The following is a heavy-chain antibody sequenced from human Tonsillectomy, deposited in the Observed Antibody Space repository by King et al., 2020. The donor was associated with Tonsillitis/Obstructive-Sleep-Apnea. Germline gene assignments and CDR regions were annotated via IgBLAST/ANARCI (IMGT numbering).Heavy chain of an antibody. CDR2: VYYTGST. CDR3: ARQGDDWFDP. D-gene: IGHD3-16*01. Sequence: QLQESGPGLVKPSETLSLTCTVSGGSISSSSYYWGWIRQPPGKGLEWIGNVYYTGSTFYNPSLKSRVTISVDTSKKQFSLRLSSVTATDTAVYYCARQGDDWFDPWGQGTLVTVSS. J-gene: IGHJ5*02. V-gene: IGHV4-39*01. CDR1: GGSISSSSYY.